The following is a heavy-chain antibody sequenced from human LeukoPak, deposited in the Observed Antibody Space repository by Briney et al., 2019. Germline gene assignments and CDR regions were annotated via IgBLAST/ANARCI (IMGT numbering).Heavy chain of an antibody. CDR2: FDPEDGET. CDR1: GGTFISYA. J-gene: IGHJ4*02. CDR3: ATDLRTPGY. Sequence: ASVKVSCKASGGTFISYAYSWVRQAPGQGLEWMGGFDPEDGETIYAQKFQGRVTMTEDTSTDTAYMELSSLRSEDTAVYYCATDLRTPGYWGQGTLVTVSS. V-gene: IGHV1-24*01.